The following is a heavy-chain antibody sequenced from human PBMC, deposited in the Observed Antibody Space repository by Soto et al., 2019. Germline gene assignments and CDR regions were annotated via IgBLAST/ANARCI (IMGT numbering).Heavy chain of an antibody. D-gene: IGHD3-22*01. CDR1: GFTFSSYA. CDR2: ISYDGSNK. Sequence: PGGSLRLSCAASGFTFSSYAMHWVRQAPGKGLEWVAVISYDGSNKYYADSVKGRFTISRDNSKNTLYLQMNSLRAEDTALYYCARGRDHYDSSGYFVDYWGQGTLVTVSS. J-gene: IGHJ4*02. V-gene: IGHV3-30-3*01. CDR3: ARGRDHYDSSGYFVDY.